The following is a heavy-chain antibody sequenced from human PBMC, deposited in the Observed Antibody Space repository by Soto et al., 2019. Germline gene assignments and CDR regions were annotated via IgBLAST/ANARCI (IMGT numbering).Heavy chain of an antibody. V-gene: IGHV1-69*06. J-gene: IGHJ6*02. CDR1: GGTFSSYA. D-gene: IGHD1-7*01. CDR3: AQIGELRANGYYYYGMDV. Sequence: SVKVSCKASGGTFSSYAISWVRQAPGQGLEWMGGIIPIFGTANYAQKFQGRATITADKSTSTAYMELSSLRSEDTAVYYCAQIGELRANGYYYYGMDVWGQGTTVTVSS. CDR2: IIPIFGTA.